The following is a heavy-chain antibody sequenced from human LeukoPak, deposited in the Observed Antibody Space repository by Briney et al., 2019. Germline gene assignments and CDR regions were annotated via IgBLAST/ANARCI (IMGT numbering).Heavy chain of an antibody. CDR1: GFTVSSNS. D-gene: IGHD4/OR15-4a*01. CDR3: ARRAGAYSHPYDY. J-gene: IGHJ4*02. V-gene: IGHV3-53*01. Sequence: GGSLRLSCTVSGFTVSSNSMSWVRQAPGKGLEWVSFIYSDNIHYSDSVKGRFTISRDNSKNTLYLQMNSLRAEDTAVYYCARRAGAYSHPYDYWGQGTLVTVSS. CDR2: IYSDNI.